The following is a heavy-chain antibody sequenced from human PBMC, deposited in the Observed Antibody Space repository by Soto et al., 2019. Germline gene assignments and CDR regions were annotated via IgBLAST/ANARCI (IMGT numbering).Heavy chain of an antibody. CDR1: GFTFSSYG. CDR3: AKDKGPGDIAAAGSPYYYTGMDV. V-gene: IGHV3-30*18. D-gene: IGHD6-13*01. J-gene: IGHJ6*02. Sequence: PGGSLRLSCAASGFTFSSYGMHWVRQAPGKGLEWVAVISYDGSNKYYADSVKGRFTISRDNSKNTLYLQMNSLRAEDTVVYYCAKDKGPGDIAAAGSPYYYTGMDVWGQGTTVTVSS. CDR2: ISYDGSNK.